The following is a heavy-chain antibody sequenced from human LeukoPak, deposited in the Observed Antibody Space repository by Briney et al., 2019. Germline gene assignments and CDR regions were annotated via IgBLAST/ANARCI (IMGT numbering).Heavy chain of an antibody. CDR2: INHSGST. CDR3: ARDPGGVVNYYYYYGMDV. D-gene: IGHD2-8*02. CDR1: GGSFSGYY. J-gene: IGHJ6*02. Sequence: SETLSLTCAVYGGSFSGYYWSWIRQPPGKGLEWIGEINHSGSTNYNPSLKSRVTISVDTSKNQFSLKLSSVTAADTAVYYCARDPGGVVNYYYYYGMDVWGQGTTVTVSS. V-gene: IGHV4-34*01.